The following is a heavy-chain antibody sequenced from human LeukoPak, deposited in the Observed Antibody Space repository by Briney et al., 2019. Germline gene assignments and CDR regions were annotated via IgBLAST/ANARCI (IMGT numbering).Heavy chain of an antibody. Sequence: GGSLRLSCAASGFTFSSYSMNWVRQAPGKGLEWVSYISSSSSTIYYADSVKGRFTIPRDNAKNSLYLQMNSLRADDTAVYYCARGGQLTRVEYYFDYWGQGTLVTVSS. D-gene: IGHD4-11*01. CDR3: ARGGQLTRVEYYFDY. CDR2: ISSSSSTI. CDR1: GFTFSSYS. J-gene: IGHJ4*02. V-gene: IGHV3-48*01.